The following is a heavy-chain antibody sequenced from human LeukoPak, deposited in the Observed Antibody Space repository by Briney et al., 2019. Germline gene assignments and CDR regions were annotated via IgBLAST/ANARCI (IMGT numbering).Heavy chain of an antibody. V-gene: IGHV3-11*05. CDR2: ISSSGNYA. CDR3: ARVGRTSIGFDY. Sequence: GGSLRLSCAASGFTFSDYYMSWIRQAPGKGLEWVSYISSSGNYANYADSVKGRFTISRDNGKKSLNPQMESLRAEDMAVYYCARVGRTSIGFDYWGQGTVVTVSS. J-gene: IGHJ4*02. D-gene: IGHD1-7*01. CDR1: GFTFSDYY.